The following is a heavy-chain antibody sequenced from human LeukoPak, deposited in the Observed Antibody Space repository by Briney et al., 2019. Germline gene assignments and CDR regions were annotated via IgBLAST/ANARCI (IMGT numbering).Heavy chain of an antibody. V-gene: IGHV1-69*05. D-gene: IGHD4-17*01. CDR2: IIPIFGTA. J-gene: IGHJ4*02. CDR3: ARERTDYAD. CDR1: GRTSSSYA. Sequence: WASVKVSCKASGRTSSSYAISWVRQAPGQGLEWMGGIIPIFGTANYAQKFQGRVTITTDESTSTAYMELSSLRSEDTAVYYCARERTDYADWGQGTLVTVSS.